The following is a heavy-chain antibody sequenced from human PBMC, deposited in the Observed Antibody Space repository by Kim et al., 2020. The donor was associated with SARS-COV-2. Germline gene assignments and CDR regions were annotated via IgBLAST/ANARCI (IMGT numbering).Heavy chain of an antibody. Sequence: ADSVKGRFTISRDNAKNSLYLQMNSLRAEDTAVYYCARGRVYGGNSDLSYWGQGTLVTVSS. J-gene: IGHJ4*02. CDR3: ARGRVYGGNSDLSY. D-gene: IGHD4-17*01. V-gene: IGHV3-11*04.